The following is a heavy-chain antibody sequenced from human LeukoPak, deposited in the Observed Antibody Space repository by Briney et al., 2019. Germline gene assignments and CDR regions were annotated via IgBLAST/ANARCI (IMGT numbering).Heavy chain of an antibody. CDR2: IYYSGST. V-gene: IGHV4-39*07. CDR1: GGSISSSSYY. CDR3: ARASRPSPFSGYDYPNWFDP. J-gene: IGHJ5*02. D-gene: IGHD5-12*01. Sequence: ETLSLTCAVSGGSISSSSYYWGWIRQPPGKGPEWIVSIYYSGSTYYNPSLKSRVTISVDTSKNQFSLKLSSVTAADTAVYYCARASRPSPFSGYDYPNWFDPWGQGTLVTVSS.